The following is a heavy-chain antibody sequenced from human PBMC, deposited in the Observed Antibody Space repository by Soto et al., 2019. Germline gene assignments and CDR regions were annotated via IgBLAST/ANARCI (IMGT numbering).Heavy chain of an antibody. CDR2: ISYDGSNK. J-gene: IGHJ4*02. V-gene: IGHV3-30-3*01. Sequence: QVQLVESGGGVVQPGRSLRLSCAASGFTFSSYAMHWVRQAPGKGLEWVAVISYDGSNKYYADSVKGRFTISRDNSKNTLYLQMNSLRAEDTAVYYCASGITFSAPDYWGQGTLVTVSS. D-gene: IGHD3-16*01. CDR1: GFTFSSYA. CDR3: ASGITFSAPDY.